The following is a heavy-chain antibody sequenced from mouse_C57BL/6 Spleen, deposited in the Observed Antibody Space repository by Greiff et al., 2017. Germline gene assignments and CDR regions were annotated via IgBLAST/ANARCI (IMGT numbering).Heavy chain of an antibody. CDR2: ISGGGGNT. CDR1: GFTFSSYT. V-gene: IGHV5-9*01. Sequence: DVMLVESGGGLVKPGGSLKLSCAASGFTFSSYTMSWVRQTREKRLEWVATISGGGGNTYYPDSVKGRFTISRDNAKNTLYLQMSSLRSEDTALYYCARRGDGYYDYFDYWGQGTTLTVSS. CDR3: ARRGDGYYDYFDY. J-gene: IGHJ2*01. D-gene: IGHD2-3*01.